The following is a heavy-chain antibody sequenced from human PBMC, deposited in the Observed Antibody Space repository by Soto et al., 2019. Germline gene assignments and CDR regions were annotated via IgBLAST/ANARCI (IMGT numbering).Heavy chain of an antibody. D-gene: IGHD4-17*01. J-gene: IGHJ6*02. CDR2: IFYSENT. Sequence: PSETLSLTCTVSGDSVTSGSHYWSWIRQPPGKGLEYIGYIFYSENTSYHPSLKSRVTISVDTSKNQFSLKLSSVTAADTALYYCAFDRWYGDFPSGMDVWGQGTTVTVSS. V-gene: IGHV4-61*01. CDR1: GDSVTSGSHY. CDR3: AFDRWYGDFPSGMDV.